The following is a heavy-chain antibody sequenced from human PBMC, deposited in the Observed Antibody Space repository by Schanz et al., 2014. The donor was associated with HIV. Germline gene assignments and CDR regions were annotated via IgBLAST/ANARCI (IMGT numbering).Heavy chain of an antibody. V-gene: IGHV3-33*01. CDR1: GFTFSSYG. Sequence: QVQLVESGGGLVQPGRSLRLSCAASGFTFSSYGMHWVRQAPGKGLEWVAVIWFDGSNKYYADSVKGRFTISRDASKNALYLQMNSLRDEDTAVYYCARSPSYGMDVWGQGTTVTVSS. CDR2: IWFDGSNK. J-gene: IGHJ6*02. CDR3: ARSPSYGMDV.